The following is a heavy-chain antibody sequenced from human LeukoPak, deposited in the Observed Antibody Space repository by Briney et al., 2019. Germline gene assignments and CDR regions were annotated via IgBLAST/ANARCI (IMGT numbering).Heavy chain of an antibody. CDR3: ACRYIVVVPAADPFDY. CDR1: GYTFTGYY. CDR2: INPNSGGT. J-gene: IGHJ4*02. D-gene: IGHD2-2*01. Sequence: ASVKVSCKASGYTFTGYYMHWVRQAPGQGLEWMGWINPNSGGTNYAQKFQGRVTMTRDTSISTAYMELSRLRSDDTAVYYCACRYIVVVPAADPFDYWGQGTLVTVSS. V-gene: IGHV1-2*02.